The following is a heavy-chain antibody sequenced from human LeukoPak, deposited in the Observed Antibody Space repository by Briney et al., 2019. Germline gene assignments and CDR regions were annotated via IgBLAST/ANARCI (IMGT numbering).Heavy chain of an antibody. J-gene: IGHJ6*04. CDR3: AELGITMIGGV. V-gene: IGHV3-48*03. CDR1: GFSFSSHW. CDR2: ISSSGSTI. Sequence: GGSLRLSCPASGFSFSSHWMSWVRQAPGKGLEWVSYISSSGSTIYYADSVKGRFTISRDNAKNSLYLQMNSLRAEDTAVYYCAELGITMIGGVWGKGTTVTISS. D-gene: IGHD3-10*02.